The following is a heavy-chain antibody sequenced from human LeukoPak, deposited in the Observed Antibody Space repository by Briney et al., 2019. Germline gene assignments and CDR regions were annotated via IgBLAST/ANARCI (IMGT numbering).Heavy chain of an antibody. CDR3: AKTGFQWGYYFYYMDV. Sequence: GGSLRLSCAASRFTFRNYAMHWVRQAPGKGLEWMTFIRHDGSNIDYADSVKGRFTISRDNSKNTLYLQMNSLTVEDTAVYYCAKTGFQWGYYFYYMDVWGKGTTVTVSS. CDR1: RFTFRNYA. CDR2: IRHDGSNI. J-gene: IGHJ6*03. V-gene: IGHV3-30*02. D-gene: IGHD1-14*01.